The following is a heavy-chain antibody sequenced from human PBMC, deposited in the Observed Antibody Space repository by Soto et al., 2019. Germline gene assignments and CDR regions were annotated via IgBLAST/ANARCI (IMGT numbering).Heavy chain of an antibody. CDR2: IWYDGSNK. J-gene: IGHJ5*02. D-gene: IGHD4-4*01. Sequence: GGSLRLSCAASGFTFSSYGMHWVRQAPGKGLEWVAVIWYDGSNKYYADSVKGRFTISRDNSKNTLYLQMNSLRAEDTAVYYCARDGRYSNPVNWFDPWGQGTLVTVSS. V-gene: IGHV3-33*01. CDR3: ARDGRYSNPVNWFDP. CDR1: GFTFSSYG.